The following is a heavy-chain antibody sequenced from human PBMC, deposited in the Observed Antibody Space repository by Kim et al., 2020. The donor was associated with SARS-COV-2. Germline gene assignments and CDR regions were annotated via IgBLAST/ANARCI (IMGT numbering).Heavy chain of an antibody. V-gene: IGHV3-11*01. CDR2: ISSSGSTI. CDR3: ARDLELTVTTYYFDY. J-gene: IGHJ4*02. CDR1: GFTFSDYY. Sequence: GGSLRLSCAASGFTFSDYYMSWIRQAPGKGLEWVSYISSSGSTIYYADSVKGRFTISRDNAKNSLYLQMNSLRAEDTAVYYCARDLELTVTTYYFDYWGQGTLVTVSS. D-gene: IGHD4-17*01.